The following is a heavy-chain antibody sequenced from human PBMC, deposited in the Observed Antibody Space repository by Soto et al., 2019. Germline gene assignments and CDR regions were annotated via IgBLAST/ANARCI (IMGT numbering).Heavy chain of an antibody. V-gene: IGHV1-18*01. Sequence: QVHLVQSGAEVKKPGASVTVSCKTFGYTFTSYAISWVRQAPGQGLEWMGWISGYNGNINYAQTFQGRVTMTTDTSRSTAYMELRSLTSDDTAVYYCARDQSLYRQVAPYYWGQGTLVTVSS. D-gene: IGHD2-8*01. CDR1: GYTFTSYA. CDR3: ARDQSLYRQVAPYY. J-gene: IGHJ4*02. CDR2: ISGYNGNI.